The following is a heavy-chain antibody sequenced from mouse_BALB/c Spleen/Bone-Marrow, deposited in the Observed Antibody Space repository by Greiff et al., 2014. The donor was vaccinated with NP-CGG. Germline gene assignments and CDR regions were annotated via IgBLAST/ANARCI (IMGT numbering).Heavy chain of an antibody. CDR3: ARDEHYSDY. V-gene: IGHV1-87*01. Sequence: QVQLQQPGAELARPGASVKLSCKASGYTFTSYWMQWVKQRPGQGLEWIGAIYPGDGDTRYTQKFKGKATLTADKSSSTAYMQLSSLASEDSAVYYCARDEHYSDYWGQGTTLTVSS. J-gene: IGHJ2*01. CDR2: IYPGDGDT. CDR1: GYTFTSYW.